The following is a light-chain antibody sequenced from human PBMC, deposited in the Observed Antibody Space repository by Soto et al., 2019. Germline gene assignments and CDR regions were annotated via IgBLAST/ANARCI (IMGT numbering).Light chain of an antibody. J-gene: IGKJ4*01. CDR1: QSVRSSF. CDR3: QQYGSSPT. V-gene: IGKV3-20*01. CDR2: GAS. Sequence: EIVLTQSPGTLSLSPGEGATLSCRASQSVRSSFLAWYQQKPGQAPSLLIYGASSRATGIPDRFSGGGSGPDVTLTITRLEPEDLAVYYCQQYGSSPTFGGGTKVEIK.